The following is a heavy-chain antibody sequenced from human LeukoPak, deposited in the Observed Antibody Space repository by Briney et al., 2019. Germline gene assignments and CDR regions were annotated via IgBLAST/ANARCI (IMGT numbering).Heavy chain of an antibody. CDR2: INTNTGNP. CDR1: GYTFNGYY. D-gene: IGHD3-22*01. CDR3: ARVVDYYDSSGPRGWDAFDI. Sequence: ASVKVSCKASGYTFNGYYKHWVRQAPGQGLEWMGWINTNTGNPTYAQGFTGRFVFSLDTSVNTAYLQISSLKAEDTAVYYCARVVDYYDSSGPRGWDAFDIWGQGTMVTVSS. V-gene: IGHV7-4-1*02. J-gene: IGHJ3*02.